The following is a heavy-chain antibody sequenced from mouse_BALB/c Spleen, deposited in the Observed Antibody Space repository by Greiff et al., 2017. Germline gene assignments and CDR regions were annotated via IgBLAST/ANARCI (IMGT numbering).Heavy chain of an antibody. J-gene: IGHJ3*01. Sequence: QVQLQQSGPGLVAPSQSLSITCTVSGFSLTSYGVHWVRQPPGKGLEWLGVIWAGGSTNYNSALMSRLSISKDNSKSQVFLKMNSLQTDDTAMYYCAEGGNYYDYDGFAYWGQGTLVTVSA. CDR3: AEGGNYYDYDGFAY. V-gene: IGHV2-9*02. D-gene: IGHD2-4*01. CDR1: GFSLTSYG. CDR2: IWAGGST.